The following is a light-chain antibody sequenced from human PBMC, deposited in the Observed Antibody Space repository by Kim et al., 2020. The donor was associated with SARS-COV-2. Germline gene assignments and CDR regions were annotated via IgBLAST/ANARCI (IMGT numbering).Light chain of an antibody. Sequence: QSALTQPASVSGSPGQSITISFTGTSSDVGGYNYFSWYQQYPGKAPKLMIYDVFKRPSGVSNRFSGSKSGNTASLTISGLQAEDAADYYCTSYRSSVYVFGTGTKVTVL. CDR3: TSYRSSVYV. CDR1: SSDVGGYNY. CDR2: DVF. J-gene: IGLJ1*01. V-gene: IGLV2-14*03.